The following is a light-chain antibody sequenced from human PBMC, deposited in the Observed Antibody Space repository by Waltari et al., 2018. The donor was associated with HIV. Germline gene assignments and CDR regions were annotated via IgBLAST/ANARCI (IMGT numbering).Light chain of an antibody. CDR2: SNN. Sequence: QSVLTQPPSASATPGQRVSSSRSRSSANPGSNIVNWYQQLPGTAPKLLIYSNNQRPSGVPDRVSGSKSGTSASLAISGLQSEDEADYYCAAWDDSLNAWVFGGGTKLTVL. V-gene: IGLV1-44*01. CDR3: AAWDDSLNAWV. CDR1: SANPGSNI. J-gene: IGLJ3*02.